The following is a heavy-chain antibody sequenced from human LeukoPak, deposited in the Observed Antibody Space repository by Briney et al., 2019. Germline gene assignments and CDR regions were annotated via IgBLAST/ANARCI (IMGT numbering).Heavy chain of an antibody. Sequence: PGGSLRLSCAASGFIFSSYAMSWVRQAPGKGLEWVSGISGSGGSTYYADSVKGRFTISRDNSKNTLYLQMNSLRAEDTAVYYCAKSLSGVVAPYYFDYWGQGTLVTVSS. CDR2: ISGSGGST. J-gene: IGHJ4*02. D-gene: IGHD3-3*01. CDR3: AKSLSGVVAPYYFDY. V-gene: IGHV3-23*01. CDR1: GFIFSSYA.